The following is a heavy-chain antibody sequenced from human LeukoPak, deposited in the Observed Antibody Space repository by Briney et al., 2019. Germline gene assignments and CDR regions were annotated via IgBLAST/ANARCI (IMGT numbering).Heavy chain of an antibody. CDR2: ISSSTGTM. CDR1: GFTFSSYN. V-gene: IGHV3-48*04. J-gene: IGHJ4*02. D-gene: IGHD5-12*01. Sequence: PRGSLRLSCAASGFTFSSYNMNWVRQAPGKGLEWISYISSSTGTMYYADSVEGRFTISRDNAKNSLYLQMNSLRAEDTAVYYCARAGSHRNSGYDYWGQGTLVTVSS. CDR3: ARAGSHRNSGYDY.